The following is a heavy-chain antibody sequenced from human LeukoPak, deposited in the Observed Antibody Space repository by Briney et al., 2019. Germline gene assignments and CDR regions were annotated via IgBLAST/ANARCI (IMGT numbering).Heavy chain of an antibody. V-gene: IGHV3-30*02. CDR3: AKDRSPGNYPHY. D-gene: IGHD3-10*01. CDR1: GFTFSSDG. J-gene: IGHJ4*02. Sequence: GGSLRLSCTASGFTFSSDGTHWVRQAPGKGLEWVAFIRYDGSNKYYADSVKGRFTISRDNSKNTLYLQMNSLRAEDTAVYYCAKDRSPGNYPHYWGQGTLVTVSP. CDR2: IRYDGSNK.